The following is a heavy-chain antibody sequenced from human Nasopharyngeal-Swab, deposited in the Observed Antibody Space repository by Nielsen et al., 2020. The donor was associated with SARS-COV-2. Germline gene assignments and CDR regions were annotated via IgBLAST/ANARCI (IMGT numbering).Heavy chain of an antibody. CDR2: SSVYNGNT. CDR3: ARVTWQLVDYYYYYGMDV. Sequence: ASVKVSCKASGYIFTNYGISWVRQAPGEGLEWMGWSSVYNGNTNYGQRVQGRVTMTTDTSTNTAYMELRSLRSDDTAVYYCARVTWQLVDYYYYYGMDVWGQGTTVTVSS. J-gene: IGHJ6*02. CDR1: GYIFTNYG. D-gene: IGHD1-26*01. V-gene: IGHV1-18*01.